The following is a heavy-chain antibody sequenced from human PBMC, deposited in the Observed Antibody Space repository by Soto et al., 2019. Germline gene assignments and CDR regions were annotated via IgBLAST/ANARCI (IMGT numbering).Heavy chain of an antibody. CDR3: ARVCTGGSCYQFDS. D-gene: IGHD2-15*01. CDR2: IKQDGSEK. J-gene: IGHJ4*02. Sequence: GGSLRLSCAASGFTFSSYWMSWVRQAPGKGLEWVANIKQDGSEKYYVDSVKGRFTISRDNAKNTLYLQMNSLRADDTAVYYCARVCTGGSCYQFDSWGQGTLVTVSS. CDR1: GFTFSSYW. V-gene: IGHV3-7*02.